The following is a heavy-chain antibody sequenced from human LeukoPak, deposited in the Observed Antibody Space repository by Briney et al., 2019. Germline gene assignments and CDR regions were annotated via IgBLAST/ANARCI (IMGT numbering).Heavy chain of an antibody. V-gene: IGHV3-48*01. CDR2: IGGKTSAI. CDR1: GFTFNTYN. D-gene: IGHD5-18*01. Sequence: GGSLRLSCAASGFTFNTYNMNWIRQAPGRGLEWVSYIGGKTSAIYYADSVKGRFTISRDKSKSTLYLYMNSLRAEDTAVYYCAKDYSSNWFDSWGQGILLTVSS. J-gene: IGHJ5*01. CDR3: AKDYSSNWFDS.